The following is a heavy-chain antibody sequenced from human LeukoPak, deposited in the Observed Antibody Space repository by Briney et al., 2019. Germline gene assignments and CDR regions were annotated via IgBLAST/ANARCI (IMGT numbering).Heavy chain of an antibody. Sequence: SETLSLTCTVSGYSISSGYYWGWIRQPPGKGLEWIGSIYHSGSTYYNPSLKSRVTISVDTSKNQFSLKLSSVTAADTAVYYCARVWYYDSSGSPTFDYWGQGTLVTVSS. D-gene: IGHD3-22*01. CDR2: IYHSGST. CDR3: ARVWYYDSSGSPTFDY. V-gene: IGHV4-38-2*02. J-gene: IGHJ4*02. CDR1: GYSISSGYY.